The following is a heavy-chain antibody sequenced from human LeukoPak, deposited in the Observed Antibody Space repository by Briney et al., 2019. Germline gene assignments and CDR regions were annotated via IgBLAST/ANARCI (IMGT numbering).Heavy chain of an antibody. J-gene: IGHJ4*02. CDR2: ISGSGGSK. CDR3: VKVGGGSYSTYSATFDY. D-gene: IGHD1-26*01. V-gene: IGHV3-23*01. CDR1: GFTFSSYA. Sequence: PGGSLRLSCPASGFTFSSYAMSSARQAAGKGRGWLSSISGSGGSKYYAESGKGPFTLSRDKSKNTLYVQMKSLRAEGTAVYFCVKVGGGSYSTYSATFDYWGQGTLVTVSS.